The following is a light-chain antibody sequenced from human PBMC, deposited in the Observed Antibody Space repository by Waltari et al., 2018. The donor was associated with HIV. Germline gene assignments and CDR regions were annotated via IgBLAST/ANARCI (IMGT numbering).Light chain of an antibody. CDR2: AAS. Sequence: DRVTITCRASQGINSDLAWYQQKPGKAPELLIYAASTLQSGVPSRFSGSGSGTDFTLTISCLQSEDFATYYCQQYYSYPVTFGQGTKVEIK. J-gene: IGKJ1*01. CDR1: QGINSD. CDR3: QQYYSYPVT. V-gene: IGKV1-8*01.